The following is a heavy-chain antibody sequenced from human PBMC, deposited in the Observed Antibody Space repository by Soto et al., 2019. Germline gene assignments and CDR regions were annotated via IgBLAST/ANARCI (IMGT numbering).Heavy chain of an antibody. CDR3: ARESEDLASNFDY. CDR1: GFIFTRYS. V-gene: IGHV3-21*06. J-gene: IGHJ4*02. Sequence: EVQLVESGGGLVKPGGSLRLSCAASGFIFTRYSMNWVRQAPGKGLEWVSSISSTTNYIYYGDSMKGRFTISRDNAKNSLYLEMNSPRTEDTAVYYCARESEDLASNFDYWGQGTLVTVSS. CDR2: ISSTTNYI.